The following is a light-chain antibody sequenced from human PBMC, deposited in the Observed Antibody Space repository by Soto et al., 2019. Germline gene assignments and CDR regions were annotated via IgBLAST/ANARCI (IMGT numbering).Light chain of an antibody. CDR1: QSVTGTN. J-gene: IGKJ2*01. CDR2: DAV. Sequence: EIVLTQSPGTLSLSPGEGATPSCRASQSVTGTNLAWYQQRAGQAPRLLIYDAVRRATGIPDRFSGSGSGTDFTLTISRLEPEDFAVYYCHQYGSSLGTFGQGTKVEI. CDR3: HQYGSSLGT. V-gene: IGKV3-20*01.